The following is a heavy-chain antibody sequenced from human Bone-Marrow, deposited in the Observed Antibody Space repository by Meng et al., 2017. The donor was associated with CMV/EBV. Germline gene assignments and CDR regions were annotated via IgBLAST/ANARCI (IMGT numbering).Heavy chain of an antibody. Sequence: KVSCKAYGYTFTGYDINWVRQATGKGLEWMGWMNPNSGNTGYAQKFQGRVTITRNTSISTAYMELSSLRSEDTAVYYCARAFGGFDYWGQGTLVTVSS. D-gene: IGHD3-16*01. CDR3: ARAFGGFDY. J-gene: IGHJ4*02. CDR2: MNPNSGNT. V-gene: IGHV1-8*03. CDR1: GYTFTGYD.